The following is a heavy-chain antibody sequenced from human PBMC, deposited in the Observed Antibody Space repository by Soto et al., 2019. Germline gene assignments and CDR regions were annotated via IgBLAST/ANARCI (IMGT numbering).Heavy chain of an antibody. CDR1: GFTVSSNY. CDR3: ASGGGRTGIFGVIWGVDY. D-gene: IGHD3-3*01. Sequence: PGGSLRLSCAASGFTVSSNYMSWVRQAPGKGLEWVSIIYSGGRTYYADSVKGRFTISRDNSKNTLYLQMNSLRAEDTAVYYCASGGGRTGIFGVIWGVDYWGQGTLVTVSS. CDR2: IYSGGRT. V-gene: IGHV3-66*01. J-gene: IGHJ4*02.